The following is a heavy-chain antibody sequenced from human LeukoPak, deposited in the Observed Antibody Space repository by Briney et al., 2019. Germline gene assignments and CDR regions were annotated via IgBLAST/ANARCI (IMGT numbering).Heavy chain of an antibody. CDR3: ARGYCGRTNCYFFGY. V-gene: IGHV1-2*02. Sequence: ASVNISCKASGYPFSVYYMYWVRQAPGQGPEWMGWIDPNSGGTNYAQNFQGRVTMTTDTSISTAYMDLSRLTSGDAAVYYCARGYCGRTNCYFFGYWGQGTLVTVSS. D-gene: IGHD2-2*01. CDR2: IDPNSGGT. J-gene: IGHJ4*02. CDR1: GYPFSVYY.